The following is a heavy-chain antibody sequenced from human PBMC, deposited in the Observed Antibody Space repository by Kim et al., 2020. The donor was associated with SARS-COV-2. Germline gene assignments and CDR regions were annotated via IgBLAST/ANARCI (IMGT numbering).Heavy chain of an antibody. CDR2: IIPIFGTA. Sequence: SVKVSCKASGGTFSSYAISWVRQAPGQGLEWMGGIIPIFGTANYAQKFQGRVTITADESTSTAYMELSSLRSEDTAVYYCARDGDPGYCTNGVCWGHFDYWGQGTLVTVSS. V-gene: IGHV1-69*13. CDR3: ARDGDPGYCTNGVCWGHFDY. D-gene: IGHD2-8*01. J-gene: IGHJ4*02. CDR1: GGTFSSYA.